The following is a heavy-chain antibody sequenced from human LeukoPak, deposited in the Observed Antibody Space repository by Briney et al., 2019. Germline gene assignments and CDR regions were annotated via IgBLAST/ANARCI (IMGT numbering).Heavy chain of an antibody. J-gene: IGHJ5*02. CDR1: GYTFTSYD. CDR3: ARGGIAARRRDNWFDP. CDR2: MNPNSGNT. V-gene: IGHV1-8*02. Sequence: ASVKVSCKASGYTFTSYDINWVRQATGQGLEWMGWMNPNSGNTGYAQKFQGRVTMTRDTSTSTVYMELSSLRSEDTAVYYCARGGIAARRRDNWFDPWGQGTLVTVSS. D-gene: IGHD6-6*01.